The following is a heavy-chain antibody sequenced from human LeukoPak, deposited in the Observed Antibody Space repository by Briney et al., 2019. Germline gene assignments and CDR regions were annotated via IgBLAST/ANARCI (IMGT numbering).Heavy chain of an antibody. CDR1: GSTFSSYG. CDR2: ISSSSSYI. CDR3: ARLGGYPALPHFDY. D-gene: IGHD2-15*01. J-gene: IGHJ4*02. V-gene: IGHV3-21*01. Sequence: GGSPRLSCAASGSTFSSYGMSWVRQAPGKGLEWVSSISSSSSYIYYADSVKGRFTISRDNAKNSLYLQMNSLRAEDTAVYYCARLGGYPALPHFDYWGQGTLVTVSS.